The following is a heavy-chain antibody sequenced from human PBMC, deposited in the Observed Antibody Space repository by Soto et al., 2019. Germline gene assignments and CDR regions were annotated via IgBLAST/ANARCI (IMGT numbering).Heavy chain of an antibody. CDR3: AKDRFKGMQYSSGGPDY. D-gene: IGHD6-19*01. Sequence: GGSLRLSCAASGFTFSSYAMSWVRQAPGKGLEWVSAISGSGGSTYYADSVKGRFTISRDNSKNTLYLQMNSLRAEDTAVYYCAKDRFKGMQYSSGGPDYWGQGTLVTVSS. CDR2: ISGSGGST. CDR1: GFTFSSYA. J-gene: IGHJ4*02. V-gene: IGHV3-23*01.